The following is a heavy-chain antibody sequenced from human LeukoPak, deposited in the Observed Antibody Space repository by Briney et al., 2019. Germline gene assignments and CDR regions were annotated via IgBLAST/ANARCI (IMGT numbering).Heavy chain of an antibody. Sequence: GASVKVSCKASGYTFTSYDINWVRQATGQGLEWMGWMNPNSGNTGYAQKFQGRVTMTRNTSISTAYMELSSPRSEDTAVYYCARFLNYYYGMDVWGQGTTVTVSS. CDR1: GYTFTSYD. D-gene: IGHD2/OR15-2a*01. CDR2: MNPNSGNT. CDR3: ARFLNYYYGMDV. J-gene: IGHJ6*02. V-gene: IGHV1-8*01.